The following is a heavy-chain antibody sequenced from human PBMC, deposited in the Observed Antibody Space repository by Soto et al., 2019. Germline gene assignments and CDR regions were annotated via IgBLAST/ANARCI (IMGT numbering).Heavy chain of an antibody. Sequence: SETLSLTCAVYGGSLSGYYWSWIRQPPGKGLEWIGEINHSGSTNYNPSLKSRVTMSLDTSRNQFSLKLSSVTAADTAVYYCAREGGYFDSSGSGVYHYHGVDVWGQGTTVTVSS. J-gene: IGHJ6*02. V-gene: IGHV4-34*01. CDR3: AREGGYFDSSGSGVYHYHGVDV. D-gene: IGHD3-22*01. CDR1: GGSLSGYY. CDR2: INHSGST.